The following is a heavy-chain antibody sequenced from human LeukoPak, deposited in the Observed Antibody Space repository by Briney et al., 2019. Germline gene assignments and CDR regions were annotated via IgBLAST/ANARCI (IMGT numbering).Heavy chain of an antibody. Sequence: SETLSLTCTVSGGSISSSSYYWGWIRQPPGKGLEWIGSIYYSGSTYYNPSLKSRVTISVDTSKNQFSLKLSSVTAADTAVYYCARDSTDDAFDIWGQGTMVTVSS. D-gene: IGHD1-1*01. CDR3: ARDSTDDAFDI. CDR2: IYYSGST. J-gene: IGHJ3*02. CDR1: GGSISSSSYY. V-gene: IGHV4-39*07.